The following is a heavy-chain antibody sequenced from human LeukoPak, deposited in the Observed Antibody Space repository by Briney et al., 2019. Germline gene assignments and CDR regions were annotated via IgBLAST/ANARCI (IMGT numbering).Heavy chain of an antibody. J-gene: IGHJ4*02. V-gene: IGHV3-74*01. Sequence: QPGGSLRLSCAASGFIFSSHWMHWVRQAPGKGLVWVSRISSDGWSTSYADSVKGRFTASRDNAENTLYLQMNSLRAEDTAVYYCAKDRYSGLNTIDYWGQGTLVTVSS. D-gene: IGHD6-13*01. CDR2: ISSDGWST. CDR1: GFIFSSHW. CDR3: AKDRYSGLNTIDY.